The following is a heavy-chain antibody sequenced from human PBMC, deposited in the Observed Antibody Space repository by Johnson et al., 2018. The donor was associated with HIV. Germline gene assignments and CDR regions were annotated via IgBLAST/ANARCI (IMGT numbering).Heavy chain of an antibody. J-gene: IGHJ3*02. CDR1: GFTFSSYA. Sequence: QVQLVESGGGLVQPGGSLRLSCAASGFTFSSYAMHWVRQAPGKGLEWVAVISYDGSNKYYADSVKGRFTISRDNSKNTLYLQMNSLRAEDTAVYYCANAPGPYAFDIWGQGTMVTVSS. CDR3: ANAPGPYAFDI. CDR2: ISYDGSNK. V-gene: IGHV3-30-3*01. D-gene: IGHD2-2*01.